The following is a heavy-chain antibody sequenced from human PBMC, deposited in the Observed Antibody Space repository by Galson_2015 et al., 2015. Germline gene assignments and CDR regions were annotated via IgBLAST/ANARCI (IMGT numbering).Heavy chain of an antibody. J-gene: IGHJ5*02. CDR1: GFTFRTYT. D-gene: IGHD3-10*01. CDR2: ISSGSSYI. CDR3: ARGIGGFGEPNWFDP. V-gene: IGHV3-21*01. Sequence: SLRLSCAASGFTFRTYTMNWVRQAPGKGLEWVSSISSGSSYIYSADSVKGRFTISRDNAKNSLYLQMSSLRAEDTAVYYCARGIGGFGEPNWFDPWGQGTLVTVSS.